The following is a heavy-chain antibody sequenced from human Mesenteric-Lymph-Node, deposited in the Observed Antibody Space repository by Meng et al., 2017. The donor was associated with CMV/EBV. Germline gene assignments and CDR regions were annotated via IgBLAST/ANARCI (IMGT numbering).Heavy chain of an antibody. J-gene: IGHJ6*02. CDR3: TTVPSSRPYCSSTSCYHYYGMDV. CDR2: IKSKTDGGTT. V-gene: IGHV3-15*01. CDR1: GFTFSNAW. D-gene: IGHD2-2*01. Sequence: ESLKISGAASGFTFSNAWMSWVRQAPGKGLEWVGRIKSKTDGGTTDYAAPVKGRFTISRDDSKNTLYLQMNSLKTEDTAVYYCTTVPSSRPYCSSTSCYHYYGMDVWGQGTTVTVSS.